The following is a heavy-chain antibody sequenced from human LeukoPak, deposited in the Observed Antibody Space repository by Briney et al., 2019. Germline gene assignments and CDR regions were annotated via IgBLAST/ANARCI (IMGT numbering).Heavy chain of an antibody. V-gene: IGHV1-8*03. CDR3: ARVNGYNMYYFDY. J-gene: IGHJ4*02. Sequence: ASVKVSCKASGYTFTSYDINWVRQATGQGLEWMGWMNPNSGNTGYAQKFQGRVTITRNTSISTAYMELSSLRSEDTAVRYCARVNGYNMYYFDYWGQGTLVTVSS. D-gene: IGHD5-24*01. CDR2: MNPNSGNT. CDR1: GYTFTSYD.